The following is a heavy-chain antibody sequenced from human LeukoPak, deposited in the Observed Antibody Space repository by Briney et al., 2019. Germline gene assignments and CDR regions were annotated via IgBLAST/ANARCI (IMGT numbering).Heavy chain of an antibody. V-gene: IGHV4-39*07. J-gene: IGHJ2*01. CDR2: IYYSGST. D-gene: IGHD6-13*01. CDR3: ARERNSIAAAGTLWYFDL. Sequence: SETLSLTCTVSGGSISSSSYYWGWIRQPPGKGLEWIGSIYYSGSTYYNASLKSRVTISVDTSKNQFSLKLSSVTAADTAVYYCARERNSIAAAGTLWYFDLWSRGTLVTVSS. CDR1: GGSISSSSYY.